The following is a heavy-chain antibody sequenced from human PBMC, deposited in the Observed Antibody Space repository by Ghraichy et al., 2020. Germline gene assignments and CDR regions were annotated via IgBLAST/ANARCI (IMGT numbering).Heavy chain of an antibody. Sequence: GSLRLSCRDSGFTYSYAMCWVRQAPGKGLEWVSGISGSGEKTYYADSVKGRFAISRDNSKFTVDLQMNSLGAEDTAMYYCAKVGNTGYFFDLWGQGALVIVSS. CDR3: AKVGNTGYFFDL. J-gene: IGHJ4*02. D-gene: IGHD1-1*01. V-gene: IGHV3-23*01. CDR1: GFTYSYA. CDR2: ISGSGEKT.